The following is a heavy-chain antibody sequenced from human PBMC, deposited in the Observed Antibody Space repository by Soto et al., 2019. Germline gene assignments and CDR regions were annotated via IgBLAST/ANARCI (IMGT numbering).Heavy chain of an antibody. V-gene: IGHV1-69*01. Sequence: QVQLVQSGADVKKPGSSVKVSCKASGGTFNNYAITWVRQAPGQGLEWLGGIIPLFDTAKYAQNFQDRVTITADEFTSTAYMELSSLRSEDTAMYYCARIRIAARPDFSGDLLTYYLYGLDVWGQGTTVTVSS. CDR2: IIPLFDTA. J-gene: IGHJ6*02. D-gene: IGHD6-6*01. CDR3: ARIRIAARPDFSGDLLTYYLYGLDV. CDR1: GGTFNNYA.